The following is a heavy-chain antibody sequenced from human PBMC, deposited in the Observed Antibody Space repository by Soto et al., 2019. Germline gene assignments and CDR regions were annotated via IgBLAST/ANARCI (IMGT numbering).Heavy chain of an antibody. Sequence: ASVKVSCKASGYTFTSYGISWVRQAPGQGLEWMGWISAYNGNTNYAQKFQGRVTITADESTSTAYMELSSLRSEDTAVYYCARSITMVRGVHYYYYYGMDVWGQGTTVTVSS. CDR1: GYTFTSYG. D-gene: IGHD3-10*01. CDR2: ISAYNGNT. CDR3: ARSITMVRGVHYYYYYGMDV. V-gene: IGHV1-18*01. J-gene: IGHJ6*02.